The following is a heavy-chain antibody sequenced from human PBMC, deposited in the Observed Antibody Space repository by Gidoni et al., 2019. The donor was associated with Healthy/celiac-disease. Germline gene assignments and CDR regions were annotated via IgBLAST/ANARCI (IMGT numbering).Heavy chain of an antibody. V-gene: IGHV1-69*01. CDR2: IIPIFGTA. Sequence: EVKKPGSSVKVSCKASGGTFSSYAISWVRQAPGQGLEWMGGIIPIFGTANYAQKFQGRVTITADESTSTAYMELSSLRSEDTAVYYCVSSWYGPWYFDLWGRGTLVTVSS. D-gene: IGHD6-13*01. J-gene: IGHJ2*01. CDR3: VSSWYGPWYFDL. CDR1: GGTFSSYA.